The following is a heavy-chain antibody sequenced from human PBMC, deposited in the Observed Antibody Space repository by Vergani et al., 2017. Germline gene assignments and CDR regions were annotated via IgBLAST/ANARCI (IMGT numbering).Heavy chain of an antibody. CDR2: IYHSGST. CDR3: ARSAYYDSSGYLPTH. D-gene: IGHD3-22*01. CDR1: GGSISSGGYS. J-gene: IGHJ4*02. Sequence: QLQLQESGSGLVKPSQTLSLTCAVSGGSISSGGYSWSWIRQPPGKGLEWIGYIYHSGSTYYNPSLKSRVTISVDRSKNQFSLKLSSVTAADTAVYYCARSAYYDSSGYLPTHWGQGTLVTVSS. V-gene: IGHV4-30-2*01.